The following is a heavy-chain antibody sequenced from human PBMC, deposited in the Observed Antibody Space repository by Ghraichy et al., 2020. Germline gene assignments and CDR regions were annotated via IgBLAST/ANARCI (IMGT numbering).Heavy chain of an antibody. J-gene: IGHJ2*01. D-gene: IGHD4-17*01. CDR1: GGSISSYY. Sequence: SQTLSLTCTGTGGSISSYYWSWIRQPPGKGLEWIGYIYYSGSTNYNPSLKSRVTISVDTSKNQFSLKLSSVTAADTAVYYCATAPPSDYGDYVPNWYFDLWGRGTLVTVSS. CDR3: ATAPPSDYGDYVPNWYFDL. CDR2: IYYSGST. V-gene: IGHV4-59*01.